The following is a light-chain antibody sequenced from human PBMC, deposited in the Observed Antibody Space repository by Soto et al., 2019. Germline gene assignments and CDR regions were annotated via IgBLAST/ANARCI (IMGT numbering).Light chain of an antibody. CDR2: DVS. CDR3: SSYIGTTLLV. Sequence: QSALTQPASVSGSPGQSITISCTGNSSDVGGYNYVSWYQQHPGKAPKLMIYDVSNRPSGVSNRFSGSKSGNTASLTISGLQSEDEADYYCSSYIGTTLLVFGTGTKVTVL. V-gene: IGLV2-14*01. J-gene: IGLJ1*01. CDR1: SSDVGGYNY.